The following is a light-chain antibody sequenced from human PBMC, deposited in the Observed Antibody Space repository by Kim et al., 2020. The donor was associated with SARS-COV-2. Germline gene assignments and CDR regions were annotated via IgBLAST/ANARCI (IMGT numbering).Light chain of an antibody. V-gene: IGKV1-16*02. Sequence: ASVGDRVTITCRTSKDIGDALVWFQQKPGKAPKSLINAASNLQSGVRSQFSGSGSGTDFTLTIISLQSEDVATYYCQQYRSYPPTFGPGTKVDIK. CDR2: AAS. CDR1: KDIGDA. J-gene: IGKJ3*01. CDR3: QQYRSYPPT.